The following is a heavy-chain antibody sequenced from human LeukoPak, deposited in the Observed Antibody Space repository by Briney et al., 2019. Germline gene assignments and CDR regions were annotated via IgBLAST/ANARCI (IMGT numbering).Heavy chain of an antibody. Sequence: GGSLRLSCAASGFTFSSYSMNWVRQAPGKGLEWVSSISSSSSYIYYADSVKGRFTISRDNAKNSLYLQMNSLRAEDTAVYYCARGGPAWTFWSGYGSLDYWGQGTLVTVSS. CDR3: ARGGPAWTFWSGYGSLDY. CDR1: GFTFSSYS. V-gene: IGHV3-21*01. CDR2: ISSSSSYI. J-gene: IGHJ4*02. D-gene: IGHD3-3*01.